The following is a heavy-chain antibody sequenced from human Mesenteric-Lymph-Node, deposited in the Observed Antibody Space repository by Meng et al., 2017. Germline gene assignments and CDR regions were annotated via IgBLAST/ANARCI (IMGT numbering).Heavy chain of an antibody. V-gene: IGHV1-46*01. CDR1: GYTFTSYY. CDR2: INPSGGST. Sequence: ASVKVSCKASGYTFTSYYMHWVRQAPGQGLEWMGIINPSGGSTSYAQKFQERVTITRDMSTSTAYMELSSLRYEDTAVYYCAADLCSGGSCHSRKPYYYYGMDVWGQGTTVTVSS. J-gene: IGHJ6*02. D-gene: IGHD2-15*01. CDR3: AADLCSGGSCHSRKPYYYYGMDV.